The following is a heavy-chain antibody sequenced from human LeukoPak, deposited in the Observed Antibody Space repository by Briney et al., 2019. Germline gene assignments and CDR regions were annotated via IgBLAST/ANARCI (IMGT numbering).Heavy chain of an antibody. V-gene: IGHV3-53*01. J-gene: IGHJ4*02. Sequence: PGGSLRLSCAASGFTVSSNYMSWVRQAPGKGPEWVSVIYSGGYTYYADSVKGRFTISRDNSKNTLYLQMNSLRAEDTAVYYCAKTGNPATGDYWGQGTVVTVSS. CDR1: GFTVSSNY. CDR3: AKTGNPATGDY. D-gene: IGHD1-1*01. CDR2: IYSGGYT.